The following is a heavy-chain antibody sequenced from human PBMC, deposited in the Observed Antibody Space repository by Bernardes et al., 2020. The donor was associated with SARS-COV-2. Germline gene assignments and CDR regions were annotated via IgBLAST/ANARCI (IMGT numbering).Heavy chain of an antibody. CDR2: IYPRDSDT. Sequence: GESRKSSCEGFGFDFTNYWIGWVRQMPGKGLEWMGIIYPRDSDTRYSPSFQGQVTISADKSISTAYLQWRSLKSSDTATYYCARQPSLVRGITAFDSWGQGTVVTVSS. CDR1: GFDFTNYW. V-gene: IGHV5-51*01. CDR3: ARQPSLVRGITAFDS. J-gene: IGHJ4*02. D-gene: IGHD3-10*01.